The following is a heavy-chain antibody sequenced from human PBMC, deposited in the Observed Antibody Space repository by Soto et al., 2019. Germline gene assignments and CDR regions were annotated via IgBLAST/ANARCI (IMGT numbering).Heavy chain of an antibody. J-gene: IGHJ6*02. D-gene: IGHD1-26*01. V-gene: IGHV3-48*02. CDR2: ISSSSSTI. Sequence: LRLSCADSGFTFSISSMNWVRQAPGKGLEWVSYISSSSSTIYYADSVKGRFTISRDNAKNSLYLQMNSLRDEDTAVYYCARDGTRSGSYYPNYYYYGMDVWGQGTTVTV. CDR3: ARDGTRSGSYYPNYYYYGMDV. CDR1: GFTFSISS.